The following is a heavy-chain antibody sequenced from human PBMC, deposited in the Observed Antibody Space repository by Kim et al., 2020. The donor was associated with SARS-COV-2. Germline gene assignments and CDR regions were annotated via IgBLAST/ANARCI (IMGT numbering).Heavy chain of an antibody. J-gene: IGHJ4*02. D-gene: IGHD6-13*01. CDR3: ARQTGYSSSWANFYFDY. V-gene: IGHV4-31*03. CDR1: GGSISSGGYY. CDR2: IYYSGST. Sequence: SETLSLTCTVSGGSISSGGYYWSWIRQHPGKGLEWIGYIYYSGSTYYNPSLKSRVTISVDTSKNQFSLKLSSVTAADTAVYYCARQTGYSSSWANFYFDYWGQGTLVTVSS.